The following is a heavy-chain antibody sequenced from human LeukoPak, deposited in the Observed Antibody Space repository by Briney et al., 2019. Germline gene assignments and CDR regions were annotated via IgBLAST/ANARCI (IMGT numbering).Heavy chain of an antibody. CDR3: AKGVYSGYEPIDY. CDR2: ISYDGSNK. V-gene: IGHV3-30*18. Sequence: GGSLRLSCAASGXTFSSYGVHWVRQAPGKGLEWVAVISYDGSNKYYADSVKGRFTISRDNSKNTLYLQMNSLRAEDTAVYYCAKGVYSGYEPIDYWGQGTLVTVSS. CDR1: GXTFSSYG. D-gene: IGHD5-12*01. J-gene: IGHJ4*02.